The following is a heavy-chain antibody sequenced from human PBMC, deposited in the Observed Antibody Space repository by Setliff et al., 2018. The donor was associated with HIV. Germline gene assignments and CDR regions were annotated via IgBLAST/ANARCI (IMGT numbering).Heavy chain of an antibody. J-gene: IGHJ2*01. CDR1: GGSISRYY. D-gene: IGHD4-17*01. V-gene: IGHV4-4*09. CDR2: MHSSGST. Sequence: PSETLSLTCTVFGGSISRYYWSWIRQSPGKGLEFIGYMHSSGSTNYNLSLETRVTLSVDTSKSQFSLKLTSVTASDTAMYYCARPIPYGLDWYFDLWGRGTLVTVSS. CDR3: ARPIPYGLDWYFDL.